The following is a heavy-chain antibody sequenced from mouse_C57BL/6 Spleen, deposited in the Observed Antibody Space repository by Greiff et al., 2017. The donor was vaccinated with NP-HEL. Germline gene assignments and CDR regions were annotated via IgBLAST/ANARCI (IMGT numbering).Heavy chain of an antibody. CDR2: IDPENGDT. CDR1: GFNIKDDY. V-gene: IGHV14-4*01. CDR3: TTPIYYDYDGAMDY. J-gene: IGHJ4*01. Sequence: EVQLQQSGAELVRPGASVKLSCTASGFNIKDDYMHWVKQRPEQGLEWIGWIDPENGDTEYASKFQGKATITADTSSNTAYLQLSSLTSEDTAVYYCTTPIYYDYDGAMDYWGQGTSVTVSS. D-gene: IGHD2-4*01.